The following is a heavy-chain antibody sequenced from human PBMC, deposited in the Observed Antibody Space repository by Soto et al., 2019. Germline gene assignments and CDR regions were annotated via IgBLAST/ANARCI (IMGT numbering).Heavy chain of an antibody. Sequence: GGSLRLSCAASGFTFSSYGMHWVRQAPGKGLEWVAVISYDGSNKYYADSVKGRFTISRDNSKNTLYLQMNSLRAEDTAVYYCAKGRALRYFDWLVNDYWGQGTLVTVSS. CDR3: AKGRALRYFDWLVNDY. CDR2: ISYDGSNK. D-gene: IGHD3-9*01. J-gene: IGHJ4*02. CDR1: GFTFSSYG. V-gene: IGHV3-30*18.